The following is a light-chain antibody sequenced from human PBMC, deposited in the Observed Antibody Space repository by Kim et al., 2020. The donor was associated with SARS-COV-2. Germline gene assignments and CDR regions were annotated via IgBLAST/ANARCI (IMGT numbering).Light chain of an antibody. CDR2: RNN. CDR1: SSNIGSNY. Sequence: PGQRVTLSCSGSSSNIGSNYVYWYQRLPGAAPKLLISRNNQRPSGVPDRFSGSKAGASASLAISGLRSEGEVDYYCAAWDDSLSVVFGGGTQLTVL. CDR3: AAWDDSLSVV. J-gene: IGLJ2*01. V-gene: IGLV1-47*01.